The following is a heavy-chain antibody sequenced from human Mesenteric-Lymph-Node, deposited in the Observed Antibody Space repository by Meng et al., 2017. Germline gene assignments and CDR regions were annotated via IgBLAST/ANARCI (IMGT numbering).Heavy chain of an antibody. Sequence: QRQLHEWGPSLLTPSPTLSPTATVSGGSISRWGFYWSWLRQHPGKGLAWIGYIYYSGSTYYNPSLKSRVTISVDTSKNQFSLKLSSVTAADTAVYYCARVGSIAAAGTLLWFDPWGQGTLVTVSS. V-gene: IGHV4-31*03. CDR3: ARVGSIAAAGTLLWFDP. CDR1: GGSISRWGFY. J-gene: IGHJ5*02. CDR2: IYYSGST. D-gene: IGHD6-13*01.